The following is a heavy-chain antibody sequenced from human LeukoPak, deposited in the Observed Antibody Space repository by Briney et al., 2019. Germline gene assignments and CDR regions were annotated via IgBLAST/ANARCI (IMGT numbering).Heavy chain of an antibody. Sequence: ASVKVSCKASGYTFTSYGISWVRQAPGQGLEWMGWISAYNGNTNYAQKLQGRVTMTTDTSTSTAYMELRSLRSDDTAVYYCARAPGGGSYNNWFDPWGQGTLVTVSP. J-gene: IGHJ5*02. V-gene: IGHV1-18*01. CDR2: ISAYNGNT. CDR3: ARAPGGGSYNNWFDP. CDR1: GYTFTSYG. D-gene: IGHD1-26*01.